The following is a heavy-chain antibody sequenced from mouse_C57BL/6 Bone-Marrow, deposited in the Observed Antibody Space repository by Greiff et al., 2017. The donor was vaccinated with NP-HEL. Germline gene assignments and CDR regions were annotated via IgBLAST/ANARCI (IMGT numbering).Heavy chain of an antibody. CDR2: IWRGGST. CDR3: AKNNTGEDAMDY. CDR1: GFSLTSYG. J-gene: IGHJ4*01. D-gene: IGHD4-1*01. V-gene: IGHV2-5*01. Sequence: QVQLKESGPGLVQPSQSLSITCTVSGFSLTSYGVHWVRQSPGTGLEWLGVIWRGGSTGYNAAFMSRLSITKDNSKSQVFFKMNSLQADDTAIYYCAKNNTGEDAMDYWGQGTSVTVSS.